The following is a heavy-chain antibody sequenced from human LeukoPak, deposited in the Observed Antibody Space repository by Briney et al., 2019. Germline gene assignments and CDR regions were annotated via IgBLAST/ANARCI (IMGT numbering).Heavy chain of an antibody. CDR2: IRYDGSNK. Sequence: GSLRLSCAASGFTFSSYGMHWVRQAPGKGLEWVAFIRYDGSNKYYADSVKGRFTISRDNAKNSLYLQMNSLRAEDTAVYYCASQGYSGNYLDAFDIWGQGTMVTVSS. J-gene: IGHJ3*02. CDR3: ASQGYSGNYLDAFDI. D-gene: IGHD1-26*01. CDR1: GFTFSSYG. V-gene: IGHV3-30*02.